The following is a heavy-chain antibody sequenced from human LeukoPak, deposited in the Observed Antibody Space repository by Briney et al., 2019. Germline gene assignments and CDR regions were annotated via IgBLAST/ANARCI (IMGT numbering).Heavy chain of an antibody. CDR2: IYYSGST. V-gene: IGHV4-59*01. CDR1: GGSISSYY. J-gene: IGHJ4*02. Sequence: RSETLSPTCTVSGGSISSYYWSWIRQPPGKGLEWIGYIYYSGSTNYNPSLKSRVTISVDTSKNQFSLKLSSVTAADTAVYYCARGDFDYWGQGTLVTVSS. CDR3: ARGDFDY.